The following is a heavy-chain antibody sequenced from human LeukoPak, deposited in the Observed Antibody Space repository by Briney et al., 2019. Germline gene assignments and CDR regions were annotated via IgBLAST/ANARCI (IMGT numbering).Heavy chain of an antibody. D-gene: IGHD1-26*01. J-gene: IGHJ4*02. Sequence: GGSLRLSCAASGFTFSSYSMNWVRQSPGKGLEWVSSISSSSSYIYYADSVKGRFTISRDNAKNSLYLQMNSLRAEDTAVYYCARMPGIVGATREFDYWGQGTLVTVSS. CDR1: GFTFSSYS. V-gene: IGHV3-21*01. CDR2: ISSSSSYI. CDR3: ARMPGIVGATREFDY.